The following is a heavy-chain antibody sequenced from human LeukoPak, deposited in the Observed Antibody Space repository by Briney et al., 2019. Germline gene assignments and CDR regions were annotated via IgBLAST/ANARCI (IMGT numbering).Heavy chain of an antibody. V-gene: IGHV3-64*01. CDR1: GFTFSSYS. J-gene: IGHJ4*02. Sequence: TGGSLRLSCAASGFTFSSYSMNWVRQAPGKGLEYVSAISSNGGSTYYANSVKGRFTISRDNSKNTLYLQMGSLRAEDMAVYYCARGGYDILTGYKNWGQGTLVTVSS. CDR2: ISSNGGST. D-gene: IGHD3-9*01. CDR3: ARGGYDILTGYKN.